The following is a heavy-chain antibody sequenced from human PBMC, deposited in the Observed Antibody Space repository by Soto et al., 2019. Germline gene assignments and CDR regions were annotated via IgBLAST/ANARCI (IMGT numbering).Heavy chain of an antibody. V-gene: IGHV4-4*07. CDR1: GDSISSYY. J-gene: IGHJ4*02. CDR3: AREYTETVPGPTPYYFDY. Sequence: QVQLQESGPGLVKPSETLSLTCSVSGDSISSYYWSWIRPAGKGREEIVRICTSGDTNYNPSLRSRVTMSVDTSKNQFSLKLRYVTAADTAVYFCAREYTETVPGPTPYYFDYWGQGTLVTVSS. D-gene: IGHD6-19*01. CDR2: ICTSGDT.